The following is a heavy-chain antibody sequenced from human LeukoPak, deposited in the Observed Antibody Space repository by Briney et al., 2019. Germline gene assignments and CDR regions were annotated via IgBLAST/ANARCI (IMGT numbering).Heavy chain of an antibody. CDR1: GGSISSYY. CDR2: IYYSGST. V-gene: IGHV4-59*08. Sequence: KASETLSLTCTVSGGSISSYYWSWIRQPPGKGLEWIWYIYYSGSTNYNPSLKSRVTISVEPSKNQFSMKLSSVTAADTAVYYCARHPNLGYDSSGPDYWGQGTLVTVSS. D-gene: IGHD3-22*01. CDR3: ARHPNLGYDSSGPDY. J-gene: IGHJ4*02.